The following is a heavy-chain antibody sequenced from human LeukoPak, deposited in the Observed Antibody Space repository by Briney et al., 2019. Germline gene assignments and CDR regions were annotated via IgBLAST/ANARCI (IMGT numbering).Heavy chain of an antibody. CDR1: GFTFSSYA. CDR2: MSFDGTHI. V-gene: IGHV3-30-3*01. J-gene: IGHJ3*02. CDR3: ARTYDFGRGPPGDAFDN. Sequence: GGSLRLSCAASGFTFSSYAMHWVRQAPGKGLEWVAVMSFDGTHIYYADSVKGRFTISRDDAKDSVFLQMNSLRVDDTAVYYCARTYDFGRGPPGDAFDNWGQGTLVTVPS. D-gene: IGHD3-3*01.